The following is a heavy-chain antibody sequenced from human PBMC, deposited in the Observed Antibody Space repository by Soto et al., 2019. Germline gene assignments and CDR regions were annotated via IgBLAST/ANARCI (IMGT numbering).Heavy chain of an antibody. CDR1: GFAFSGFW. D-gene: IGHD3-9*01. V-gene: IGHV3-7*05. CDR2: IKQDGSEK. CDR3: AREEGARYYDILTGPDAFDI. Sequence: GGSLRLSCAACGFAFSGFWMTWVRQAPGQGLEWVANIKQDGSEKYYVDSVKGRFTISRDNAKNSLYLQMNSLRAEDTAVYYCAREEGARYYDILTGPDAFDIRGQGTMVTVSS. J-gene: IGHJ3*02.